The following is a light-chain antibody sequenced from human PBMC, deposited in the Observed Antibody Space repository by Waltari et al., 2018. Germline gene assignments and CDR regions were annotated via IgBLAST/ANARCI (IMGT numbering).Light chain of an antibody. CDR1: NSNLGSNP. CDR2: RSS. V-gene: IGLV1-47*01. CDR3: AAWDNSLSAWV. J-gene: IGLJ3*02. Sequence: QSVLTQPPSASVTPGQRVTISCFGSNSNLGSNPVYWYQHLPGTAPKVLIYRSSQRASGVPDRFSGSKSGTSASLAMSGLRSDDEADYYCAAWDNSLSAWVFGGGTKLTVL.